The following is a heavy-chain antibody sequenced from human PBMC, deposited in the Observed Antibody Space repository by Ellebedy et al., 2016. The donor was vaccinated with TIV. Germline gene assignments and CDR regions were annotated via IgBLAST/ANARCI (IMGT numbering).Heavy chain of an antibody. V-gene: IGHV3-33*08. CDR3: ARDQGYGTSSFTAFDY. CDR2: IWYDGSNE. CDR1: GFIFSDFN. J-gene: IGHJ4*02. Sequence: GESLKISCAASGFIFSDFNMNWVRQAPGKGLEWVAVIWYDGSNEYYADSVKGRFTISRDNSKDTLYLQMNSLRAEDTAVYYCARDQGYGTSSFTAFDYWGQGILVTVSS. D-gene: IGHD3-10*01.